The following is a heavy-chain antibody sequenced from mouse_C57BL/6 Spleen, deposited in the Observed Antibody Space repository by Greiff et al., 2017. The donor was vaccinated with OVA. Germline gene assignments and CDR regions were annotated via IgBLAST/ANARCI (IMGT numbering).Heavy chain of an antibody. CDR3: ASCIRGYFGV. J-gene: IGHJ1*03. CDR1: GYAFSSHW. CDR2: IYPGDGDT. V-gene: IGHV1-80*01. Sequence: VQLQQSGAELVKPGASVKISCKASGYAFSSHWMNWVKQRPGKGLEWIGHIYPGDGDTTYNGKFKGKATLTADKSSSTAYMRRSSLTCEDSAVYFCASCIRGYFGVWGTGTTVTVSS.